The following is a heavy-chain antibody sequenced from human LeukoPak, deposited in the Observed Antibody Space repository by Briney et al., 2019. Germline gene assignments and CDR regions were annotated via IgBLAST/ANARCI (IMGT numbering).Heavy chain of an antibody. V-gene: IGHV3-23*01. Sequence: PGGSLRPSCAASGFTFSSYAMSWVRQAPGKGLEWVSAISGSGGSTYYADSVKGRFTISRDNSKNTLYLQMNSLRAEDTGVYYCARAIGGYNVMDVWGQGTTVTVSS. CDR3: ARAIGGYNVMDV. CDR2: ISGSGGST. J-gene: IGHJ6*02. D-gene: IGHD2-15*01. CDR1: GFTFSSYA.